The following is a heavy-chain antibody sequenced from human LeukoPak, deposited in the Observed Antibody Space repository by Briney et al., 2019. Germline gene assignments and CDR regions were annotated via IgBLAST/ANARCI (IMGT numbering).Heavy chain of an antibody. CDR3: ARDLYYDSSGYSFDY. V-gene: IGHV3-30*04. D-gene: IGHD3-22*01. Sequence: PGGSLRLSCAASGFTFSSYAMHWVRQAPGKWLEWVAVISYDGSNKYYADSVKGRFTISRDNSKNTLYLQMNSLRAEDTAVYYCARDLYYDSSGYSFDYWGQGTLVTVSS. J-gene: IGHJ4*02. CDR2: ISYDGSNK. CDR1: GFTFSSYA.